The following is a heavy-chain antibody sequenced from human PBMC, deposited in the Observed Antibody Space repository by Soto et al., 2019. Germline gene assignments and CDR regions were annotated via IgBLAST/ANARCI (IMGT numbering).Heavy chain of an antibody. CDR2: IYYSGST. CDR3: ARSYDSSGYFLLYYYYGMDV. V-gene: IGHV4-30-4*01. Sequence: SETLSLTCTVSGGSISSGDYYWSWIRQPPGKGLEWIGYIYYSGSTYYNPSLKSRVTISVDTSKNQFSLKLSSVTAADTAVYYCARSYDSSGYFLLYYYYGMDVWGQGTTVTVSS. D-gene: IGHD3-22*01. CDR1: GGSISSGDYY. J-gene: IGHJ6*02.